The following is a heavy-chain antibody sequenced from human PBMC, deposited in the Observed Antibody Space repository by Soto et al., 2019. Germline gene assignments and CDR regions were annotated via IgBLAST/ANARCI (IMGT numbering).Heavy chain of an antibody. CDR2: VSGSGAGT. V-gene: IGHV3-23*01. CDR3: AKGTCTNGVCSFDS. D-gene: IGHD2-8*01. J-gene: IGHJ4*02. Sequence: EVQLLESGGGLVQPGGSLRLSCVASGFTFTTYTMNWVRQAPGKGLEWVSTVSGSGAGTHYADSVKGRFTISRDNSKNTLSLQMNSLRASDTAVYYCAKGTCTNGVCSFDSWGQGTLVTVSS. CDR1: GFTFTTYT.